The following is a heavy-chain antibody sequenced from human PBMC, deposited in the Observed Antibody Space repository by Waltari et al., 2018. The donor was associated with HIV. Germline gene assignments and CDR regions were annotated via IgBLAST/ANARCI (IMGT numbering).Heavy chain of an antibody. CDR3: ATGQQVWETWSQLDY. V-gene: IGHV3-30*03. Sequence: QVQLVESGGGVVQPGRSLRLSCAASGFTFRNYGMHWVRQAPGKGLGWVAVISFDGSKQYYAVSVGGRFTISRDNSKKKVFLQMNSLRLDDSALYYCATGQQVWETWSQLDYWGQGTLVIVSS. J-gene: IGHJ4*02. D-gene: IGHD1-1*01. CDR1: GFTFRNYG. CDR2: ISFDGSKQ.